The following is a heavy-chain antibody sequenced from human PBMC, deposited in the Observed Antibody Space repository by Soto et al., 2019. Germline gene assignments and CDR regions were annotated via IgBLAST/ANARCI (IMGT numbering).Heavy chain of an antibody. Sequence: QVQLVQSGAEVKKPGASVKVSCKASGYTFTSYDINWVRQATGQGLEWMGWMNPNSANTGYEQKFHGRATMTRNTAVGTAYNELSSLRSAHPAMYYCPRSSGYYALDYVGQGTLVTFSS. CDR3: PRSSGYYALDY. D-gene: IGHD1-26*01. J-gene: IGHJ4*02. V-gene: IGHV1-8*01. CDR1: GYTFTSYD. CDR2: MNPNSANT.